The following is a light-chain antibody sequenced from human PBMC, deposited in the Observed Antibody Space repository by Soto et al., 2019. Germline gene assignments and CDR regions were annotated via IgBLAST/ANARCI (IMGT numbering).Light chain of an antibody. CDR2: DVS. CDR3: CPYAGSYV. J-gene: IGLJ1*01. V-gene: IGLV2-11*01. CDR1: SSDVGGYNY. Sequence: QSALTQPRSVSGSPGQSVTISCTGTSSDVGGYNYVSWYQQHPGKAPKLMIYDVSKRPSGVPDRFSGSKSGNTASLTISGFQPEDEADYYCCPYAGSYVFGTGTKVTV.